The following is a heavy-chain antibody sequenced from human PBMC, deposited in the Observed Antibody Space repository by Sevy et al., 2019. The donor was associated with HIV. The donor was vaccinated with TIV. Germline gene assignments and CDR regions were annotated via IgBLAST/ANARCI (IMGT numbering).Heavy chain of an antibody. J-gene: IGHJ3*02. V-gene: IGHV5-51*01. Sequence: GESLKISCKGSGYSFISYWIGWVRQMPGKGLEWMGIIYPGDSDTRYSPSFQGQVTISAEKSISTAYLQWSSLKASDTAMYYCARQLTTVTRADAFDIWGQGTMVTVSS. D-gene: IGHD4-17*01. CDR2: IYPGDSDT. CDR1: GYSFISYW. CDR3: ARQLTTVTRADAFDI.